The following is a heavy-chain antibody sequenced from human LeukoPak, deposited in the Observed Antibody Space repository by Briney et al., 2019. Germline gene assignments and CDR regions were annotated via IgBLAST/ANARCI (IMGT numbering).Heavy chain of an antibody. Sequence: SETLSLTCTVSGGSISSYYWSWIRQPAGKGLEWIGRIYTSGSTNYNPSLKSRVTMSVDTSKNQFSLKLSSVTAADTAVYYCARDAYYYGSGSYYMDVWGQGTLVTVSS. J-gene: IGHJ4*02. CDR3: ARDAYYYGSGSYYMDV. V-gene: IGHV4-4*07. D-gene: IGHD3-10*01. CDR2: IYTSGST. CDR1: GGSISSYY.